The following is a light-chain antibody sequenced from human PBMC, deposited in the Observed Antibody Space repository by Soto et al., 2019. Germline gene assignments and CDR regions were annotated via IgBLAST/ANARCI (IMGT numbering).Light chain of an antibody. CDR3: QTWGTGCYVV. J-gene: IGLJ2*01. Sequence: QLVLTQSPSASASLGASVKLTCTLSSGHSSYAIAWHQQQPEKGPRYLMKLNSDGSHSKGDGIPDRFSGSSSGAERYLTISSVQSEDEADYYCQTWGTGCYVVFGGGTKLTVL. V-gene: IGLV4-69*01. CDR1: SGHSSYA. CDR2: LNSDGSH.